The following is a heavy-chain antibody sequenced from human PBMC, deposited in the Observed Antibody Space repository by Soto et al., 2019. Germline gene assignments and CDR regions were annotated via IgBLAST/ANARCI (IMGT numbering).Heavy chain of an antibody. CDR2: IYYSGST. D-gene: IGHD3-10*01. CDR3: AREGDRNENPFDC. Sequence: PSETLSLTCTVSGGSVSSGSYYLSWIRQPPGRGLEWIGYIYYSGSTNYNPSLKSRVSISLEMSKQQFSLKLSSVTAADTAVYYCAREGDRNENPFDCWGPGRMAAVSS. CDR1: GGSVSSGSYY. V-gene: IGHV4-61*01. J-gene: IGHJ4*02.